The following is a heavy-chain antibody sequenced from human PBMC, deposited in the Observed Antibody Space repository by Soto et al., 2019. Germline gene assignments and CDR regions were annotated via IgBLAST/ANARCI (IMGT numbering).Heavy chain of an antibody. CDR2: IIPIFGTP. Sequence: SVKVSCKASGGTFRTYTFSWVRQAPGQGLEWLGRIIPIFGTPYYAQKFQGRVTITADKSTSTVYMELSGLRSDDTAVYFCARGLECRGYCLDKPTWFAPWGQGTLVTVSS. CDR3: ARGLECRGYCLDKPTWFAP. D-gene: IGHD2-15*01. CDR1: GGTFRTYT. J-gene: IGHJ5*02. V-gene: IGHV1-69*06.